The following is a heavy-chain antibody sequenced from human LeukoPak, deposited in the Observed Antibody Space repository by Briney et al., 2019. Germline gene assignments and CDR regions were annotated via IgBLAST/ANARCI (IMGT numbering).Heavy chain of an antibody. CDR2: IPSSGSTI. J-gene: IGHJ4*02. D-gene: IGHD1-26*01. V-gene: IGHV3-48*03. CDR3: AREATGATGYFDY. CDR1: GFTFSTYE. Sequence: PGGSLRLSCAASGFTFSTYEMNWVRQAPGKGLEWVSYIPSSGSTIYYVDSVKGRFTISRDNAKNSLYLQMNSLRVEDTAVYYCAREATGATGYFDYSGQGTLVTVSS.